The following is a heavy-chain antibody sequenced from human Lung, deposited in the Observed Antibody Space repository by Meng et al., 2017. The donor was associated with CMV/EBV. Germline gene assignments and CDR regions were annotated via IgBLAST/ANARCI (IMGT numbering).Heavy chain of an antibody. Sequence: SETXSLXCTVSGGSISSYYWSWIRQPPGKGLEDIGYIYYSGSTSYNPSLKSRVTISVDTSKNQFSLKLSSVTAADTAVYYCARHGSGSYFYGMDVWGQGTXVTV. D-gene: IGHD3-10*01. CDR2: IYYSGST. J-gene: IGHJ6*02. CDR3: ARHGSGSYFYGMDV. CDR1: GGSISSYY. V-gene: IGHV4-59*01.